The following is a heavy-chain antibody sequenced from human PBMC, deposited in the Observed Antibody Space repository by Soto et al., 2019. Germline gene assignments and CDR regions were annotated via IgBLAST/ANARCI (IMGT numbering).Heavy chain of an antibody. CDR2: ITFSGNTV. CDR3: ARVSWREKYGMDV. V-gene: IGHV3-11*01. Sequence: ALRLSCAASGFTFSDSYMSWIRQAPGKGLEWISYITFSGNTVYYADSLKGRFTISRDNAKNSLYLQMNGLRAEDTAVYYCARVSWREKYGMDVWGQGTTVTVSS. J-gene: IGHJ6*02. CDR1: GFTFSDSY.